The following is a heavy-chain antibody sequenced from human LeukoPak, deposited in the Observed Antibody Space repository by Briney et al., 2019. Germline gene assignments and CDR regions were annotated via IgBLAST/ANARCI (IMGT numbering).Heavy chain of an antibody. D-gene: IGHD2-21*02. V-gene: IGHV3-23*01. Sequence: GGSLRLSCAASGFTFSDYGMSWVRQAPGKSLEWVSSISNSGDSKYYADSVKGRVTISRDNSKNTLYLQMNSLRGEDTAVYYCVKDGTGCGGDCYSAFWGQGTLLTVSS. CDR3: VKDGTGCGGDCYSAF. CDR1: GFTFSDYG. J-gene: IGHJ4*02. CDR2: ISNSGDSK.